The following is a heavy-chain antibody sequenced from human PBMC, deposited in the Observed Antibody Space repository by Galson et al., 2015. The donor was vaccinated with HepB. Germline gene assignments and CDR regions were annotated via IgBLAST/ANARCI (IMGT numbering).Heavy chain of an antibody. V-gene: IGHV4-39*01. J-gene: IGHJ4*02. CDR2: IYYSGST. Sequence: ETLSLTCTVSGGSISSSSYYWGWIRQPPGKGLEWIGSIYYSGSTYYNPSLKSRVTISVDTSKNQFSLKLSSVTAADTAEYYCARTIFGVVTLFDYWGQGTLVTVSS. CDR3: ARTIFGVVTLFDY. D-gene: IGHD3-3*01. CDR1: GGSISSSSYY.